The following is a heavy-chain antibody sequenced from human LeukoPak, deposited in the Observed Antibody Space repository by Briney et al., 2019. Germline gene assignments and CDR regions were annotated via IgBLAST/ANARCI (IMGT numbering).Heavy chain of an antibody. V-gene: IGHV3-23*01. CDR1: GFTFSNYA. CDR2: ISGSGGST. CDR3: AKDLIAYSYGHDGRSNFDY. J-gene: IGHJ4*02. Sequence: GGSLRLSCAASGFTFSNYAMSWVRQAPGKGLEWVSGISGSGGSTYYADSVKGHFTISRDNSKNTLYLQMNSLRAEDTAIYYCAKDLIAYSYGHDGRSNFDYWGQGTLVTVSS. D-gene: IGHD5-18*01.